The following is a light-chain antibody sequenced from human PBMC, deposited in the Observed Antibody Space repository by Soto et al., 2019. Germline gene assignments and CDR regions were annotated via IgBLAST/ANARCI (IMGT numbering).Light chain of an antibody. Sequence: EIVLTQSPATLSLSPGERATLSCRASQSVSSYLAWYQQKPGQAPRLLIYDASNRATGIPARFSGSGSGTDFTLTISSLEAEDFAVYYCQNRSNWPRVFFGGGTKVEIK. J-gene: IGKJ4*01. CDR1: QSVSSY. V-gene: IGKV3-11*01. CDR3: QNRSNWPRVF. CDR2: DAS.